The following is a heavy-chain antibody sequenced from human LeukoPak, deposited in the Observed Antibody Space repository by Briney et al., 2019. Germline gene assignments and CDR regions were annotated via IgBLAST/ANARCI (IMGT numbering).Heavy chain of an antibody. J-gene: IGHJ3*02. V-gene: IGHV6-1*01. CDR3: VRDNKGIAVSAAFDI. D-gene: IGHD6-19*01. CDR1: GXSVSSNIST. CDR2: TYYRSKWSN. Sequence: SQTLSLTCAISGXSVSSNISTWNWIRQSPSKGLEWLGRTYYRSKWSNDYAVSVKGRIMINPDTSKNQFSLQLNSVTPEDTAVYYCVRDNKGIAVSAAFDIWGQGTMVTVSS.